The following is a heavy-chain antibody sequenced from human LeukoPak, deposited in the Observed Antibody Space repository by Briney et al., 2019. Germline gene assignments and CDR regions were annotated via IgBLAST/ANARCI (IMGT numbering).Heavy chain of an antibody. CDR1: GDSISSYY. CDR2: IYYIGST. J-gene: IGHJ3*02. V-gene: IGHV4-59*01. CDR3: ARDYAFDI. Sequence: SEPLSLTCTVSGDSISSYYWSWIRQPPGKGLEWIGYIYYIGSTNYNPSLKSRVTISVDTSKNQFSLKLSSVTAADTAVYYCARDYAFDIWGQGTMVTASS.